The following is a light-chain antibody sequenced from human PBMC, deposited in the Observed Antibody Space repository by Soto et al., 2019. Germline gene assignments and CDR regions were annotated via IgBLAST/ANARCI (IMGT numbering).Light chain of an antibody. CDR2: SNN. Sequence: QSVLTQPPSASGTPGQRVTISCSGSSSNIGINTVNWHQQFPGTAPKLLIYSNNQRPSGVPDRFSGSKSGTSASLAISGLQSEDEAHYYCAAWDDSLSGVVFGGGTKVTVL. CDR1: SSNIGINT. V-gene: IGLV1-44*01. CDR3: AAWDDSLSGVV. J-gene: IGLJ3*02.